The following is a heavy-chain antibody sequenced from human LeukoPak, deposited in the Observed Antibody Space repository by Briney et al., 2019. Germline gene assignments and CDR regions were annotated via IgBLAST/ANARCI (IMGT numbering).Heavy chain of an antibody. Sequence: PSETLSLTCTVSGGSISSSSYYWGWIRQPPGKGLEWIGSIYYSGSTYYNPSLKSRVTISVDTSKNQFSLKLSSVTAADTAVYYCARVSLNGSGVNIWGQGTMVTVSS. J-gene: IGHJ3*02. V-gene: IGHV4-39*07. CDR3: ARVSLNGSGVNI. CDR2: IYYSGST. D-gene: IGHD3-10*01. CDR1: GGSISSSSYY.